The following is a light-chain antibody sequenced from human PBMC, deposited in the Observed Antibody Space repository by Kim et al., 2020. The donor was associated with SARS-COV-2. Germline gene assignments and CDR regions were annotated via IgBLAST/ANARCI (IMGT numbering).Light chain of an antibody. Sequence: VALGQTVRITSQGDNLRSYYATWYQQKPGQAPILVIYGKTNRPSGIPDRFSGSSSGNTASLTITGTQAGDEADYYCNSRDSNDNVVFGGGTQLTVL. CDR3: NSRDSNDNVV. CDR1: NLRSYY. CDR2: GKT. V-gene: IGLV3-19*01. J-gene: IGLJ2*01.